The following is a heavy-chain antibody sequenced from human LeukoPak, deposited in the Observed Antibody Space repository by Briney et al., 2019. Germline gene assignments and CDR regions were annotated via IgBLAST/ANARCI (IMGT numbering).Heavy chain of an antibody. CDR3: AREVWGRYYYYMNV. J-gene: IGHJ6*03. Sequence: SVKVSCKASGGTFSSYAISWVRQAPGQGLEWMGRIIPIFGTANYAQKFQGRVTITADESTSTAYMGLSSLRSEDTAVYYCAREVWGRYYYYMNVWGKGTTVTVSS. CDR1: GGTFSSYA. CDR2: IIPIFGTA. V-gene: IGHV1-69*13. D-gene: IGHD3-16*01.